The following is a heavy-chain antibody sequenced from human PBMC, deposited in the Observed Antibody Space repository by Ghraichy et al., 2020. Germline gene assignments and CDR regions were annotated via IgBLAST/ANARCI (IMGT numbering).Heavy chain of an antibody. V-gene: IGHV1-2*02. CDR2: INPNSGGT. CDR3: ASEGRYGDEGPVPVDY. CDR1: GYTFTGYY. D-gene: IGHD4-17*01. Sequence: ASVKVSCKASGYTFTGYYMHWVRQAPGQGLEWMGWINPNSGGTNYAQKFQGRVTMTRDTSISTAYMELSRLRSDDTAVYYCASEGRYGDEGPVPVDYWGQGTLVTVSS. J-gene: IGHJ4*02.